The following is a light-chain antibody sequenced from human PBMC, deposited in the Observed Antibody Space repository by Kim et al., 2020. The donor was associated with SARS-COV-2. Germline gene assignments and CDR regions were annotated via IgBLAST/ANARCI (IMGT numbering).Light chain of an antibody. Sequence: SVGDRVTITCQASQDISNYLNWYQQKPGKAPKLLIYDASNLETGVPSRFSGSGSGTDFTFTISSLQPEDIAVYYCQQYTRSPPAYTFGQGTKLEI. CDR2: DAS. CDR3: QQYTRSPPAYT. J-gene: IGKJ2*01. V-gene: IGKV1-33*01. CDR1: QDISNY.